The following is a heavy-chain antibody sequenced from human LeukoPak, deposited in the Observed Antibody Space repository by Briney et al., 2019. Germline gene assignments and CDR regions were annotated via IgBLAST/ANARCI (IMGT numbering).Heavy chain of an antibody. J-gene: IGHJ6*02. CDR1: GFTFSTYT. CDR3: AKDRAIGFAESDGMDV. V-gene: IGHV3-30*04. Sequence: PGGSLRLSCAASGFTFSTYTIHWVRQAPGEGLEWVAVTSYDGTNTYYADSVKGRFSISRDNTKNTLYLQMSSLRPDDTAVYYCAKDRAIGFAESDGMDVWGQGTTVTVSS. D-gene: IGHD3-10*01. CDR2: TSYDGTNT.